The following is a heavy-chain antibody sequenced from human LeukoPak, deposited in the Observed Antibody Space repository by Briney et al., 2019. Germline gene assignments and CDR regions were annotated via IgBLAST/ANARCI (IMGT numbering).Heavy chain of an antibody. CDR3: ARDHTPLEPFLFDY. CDR2: ISAYNGNT. Sequence: GASVKVSCKASGYTFTSYGISWVRQAPGQGLEWMGWISAYNGNTNYAQKLQGRVTMTTDTSTSTAYMELRSLRSDDTAVYYCARDHTPLEPFLFDYWGQGTLVTVSS. CDR1: GYTFTSYG. J-gene: IGHJ4*02. V-gene: IGHV1-18*01. D-gene: IGHD1-1*01.